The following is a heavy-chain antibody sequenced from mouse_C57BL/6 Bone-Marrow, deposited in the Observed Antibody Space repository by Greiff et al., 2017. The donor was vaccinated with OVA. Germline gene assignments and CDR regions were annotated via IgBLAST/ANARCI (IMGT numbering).Heavy chain of an antibody. CDR2: INPGSGGT. D-gene: IGHD3-2*01. J-gene: IGHJ3*01. CDR1: GYAFTNYL. CDR3: AREDSQRGFAY. Sequence: VQLQQSGAELVRPGTSVKVSCKASGYAFTNYLIEWVKQRPGQGLEWIGVINPGSGGTNYNEKFKGKATLTADKSSSTAYMQLSSLTSEDSAVYFCAREDSQRGFAYWGQGTLVTVSA. V-gene: IGHV1-54*01.